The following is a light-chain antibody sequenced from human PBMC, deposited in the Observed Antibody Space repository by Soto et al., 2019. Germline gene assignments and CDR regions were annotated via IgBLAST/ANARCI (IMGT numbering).Light chain of an antibody. CDR1: SSDVGAYNY. V-gene: IGLV2-14*01. Sequence: QSALTQPASVSGSPGQSITISCTGTSSDVGAYNYVSWYQQHPGKAPKLMIYEVSNRPSGVSNRFSGSKSGRTASLTISGLQAEDEADFYCSSYTSSSTLGVFGTGTKFTVL. CDR2: EVS. CDR3: SSYTSSSTLGV. J-gene: IGLJ1*01.